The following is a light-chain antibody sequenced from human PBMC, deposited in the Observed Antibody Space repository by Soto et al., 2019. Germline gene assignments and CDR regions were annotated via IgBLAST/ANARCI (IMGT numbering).Light chain of an antibody. CDR2: KAY. V-gene: IGKV1-5*03. CDR1: QTISSG. Sequence: DIQMTQSPSTLSGYVGDRVTITCRASQTISSGLAWYQQKPGKAPKLLLYKAYTLKSGVPSRFSGSGSGTEFTLTISSLQPDDFATYYCQHYNSYSEAFGQGTKGELK. J-gene: IGKJ1*01. CDR3: QHYNSYSEA.